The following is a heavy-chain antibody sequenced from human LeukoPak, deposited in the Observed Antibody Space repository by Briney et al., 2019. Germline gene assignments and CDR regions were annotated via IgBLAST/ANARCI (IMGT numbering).Heavy chain of an antibody. CDR3: ARHPTGSSNPYDWFDP. CDR2: IYTSRST. J-gene: IGHJ5*02. V-gene: IGHV4-4*07. CDR1: GGSISSYY. D-gene: IGHD4-11*01. Sequence: NTSETLSLTCTVSGGSISSYYWSWIRQPAGKGLEWIGRIYTSRSTNYNPSLKSRVTMSVDTSKTQFSLKLISVTAADTAVYCCARHPTGSSNPYDWFDPWGQGTLATVSS.